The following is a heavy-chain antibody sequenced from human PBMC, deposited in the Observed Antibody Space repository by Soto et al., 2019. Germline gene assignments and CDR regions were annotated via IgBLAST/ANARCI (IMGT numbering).Heavy chain of an antibody. D-gene: IGHD4-17*01. V-gene: IGHV3-21*01. CDR1: GFTFISYS. Sequence: EVQLVESGGGLVKPGGSLRLSCSASGFTFISYSMNWVRQAPGKGLEWVSSISSSSSYIYYADSVKGRFTISRDNAKNSLYLQMNSLRAEDTAVYYCASGLRNWYFDLWGRGTLVTVSS. CDR2: ISSSSSYI. CDR3: ASGLRNWYFDL. J-gene: IGHJ2*01.